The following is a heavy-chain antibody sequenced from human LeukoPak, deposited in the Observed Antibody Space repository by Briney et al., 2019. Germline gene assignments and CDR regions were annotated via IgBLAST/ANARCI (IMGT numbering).Heavy chain of an antibody. CDR1: GGSFSGYY. CDR3: ARGRGSCYHCRDYFDY. CDR2: INHSGST. V-gene: IGHV4-34*01. J-gene: IGHJ4*02. Sequence: PSETLSLTCAVYGGSFSGYYWSWIRQPPGKGLEWIGEINHSGSTNYNPSLKSRVTISVDTSKNQFSLKLSSVTAADTAVYYCARGRGSCYHCRDYFDYWGQGTLVTVSS. D-gene: IGHD2-15*01.